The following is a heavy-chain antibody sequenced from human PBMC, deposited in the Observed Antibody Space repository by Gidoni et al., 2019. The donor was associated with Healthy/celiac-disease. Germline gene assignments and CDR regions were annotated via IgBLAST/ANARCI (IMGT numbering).Heavy chain of an antibody. J-gene: IGHJ4*02. CDR2: IKSKTDGGTT. V-gene: IGHV3-15*01. Sequence: EVQLVESGGGLVKPGGSLRLSCAASGFTCSNAWMRWVRRAPGKGLGWVGRIKSKTDGGTTDYAAPVKGRFTISRDDSKHTLYLQMNSLKPEDTAVYYCTTDSVYYDSSGYIYYFDYWGQGTLVTVSS. CDR3: TTDSVYYDSSGYIYYFDY. CDR1: GFTCSNAW. D-gene: IGHD3-22*01.